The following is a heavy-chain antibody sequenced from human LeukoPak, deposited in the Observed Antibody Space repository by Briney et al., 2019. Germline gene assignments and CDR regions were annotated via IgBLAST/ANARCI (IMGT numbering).Heavy chain of an antibody. CDR2: ISSSGSTI. CDR3: ARTKWLEAIDY. Sequence: GGSLRLSCAASGFTFSSYELNWVRQAPGKGLEWLAYISSSGSTIYYADSVKARFTISRDNAKNSLYLQMISLRAEDTAVYYCARTKWLEAIDYWGQGTLVTVSS. J-gene: IGHJ4*02. CDR1: GFTFSSYE. V-gene: IGHV3-48*03. D-gene: IGHD6-19*01.